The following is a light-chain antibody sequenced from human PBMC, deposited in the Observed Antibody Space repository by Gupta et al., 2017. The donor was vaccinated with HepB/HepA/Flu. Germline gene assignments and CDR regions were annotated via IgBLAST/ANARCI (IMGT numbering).Light chain of an antibody. V-gene: IGKV3-20*01. CDR3: QQYGGAPRT. J-gene: IGKJ1*01. CDR1: QSVTTN. Sequence: EIVLMQSPGTLSLSPGERATLSCRATQSVTTNLAWYQQKPGQAPRLLIYGASNRAAGVPDRFSVSGSGTDFILTISRLEPEDFAVYYCQQYGGAPRTFGQGTKVETK. CDR2: GAS.